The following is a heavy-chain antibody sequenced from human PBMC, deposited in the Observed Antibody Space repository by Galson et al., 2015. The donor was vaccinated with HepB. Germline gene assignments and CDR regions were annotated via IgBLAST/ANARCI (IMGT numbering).Heavy chain of an antibody. V-gene: IGHV7-4-1*02. CDR1: GYTFTSYA. D-gene: IGHD1-26*01. CDR3: ARDDIRGSSGSYFLTSSWFDP. Sequence: SVKVSCKASGYTFTSYAMNWVRQAPGQGLEWMGWINTNTGNPTYAQGFTGRFVFSLDTSVSTAYLQISSLKAEDTAVYYCARDDIRGSSGSYFLTSSWFDPWGQGTLVTVSS. J-gene: IGHJ5*02. CDR2: INTNTGNP.